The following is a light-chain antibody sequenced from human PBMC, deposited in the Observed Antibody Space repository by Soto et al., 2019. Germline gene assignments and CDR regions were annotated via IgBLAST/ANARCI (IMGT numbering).Light chain of an antibody. Sequence: QSALTQPASVSGSPGQSITISCTGTSSDVGGYNYVSWYQQHPVKAPKLMIYDVSNRPSGVSNLFSGSKSGNTASLTISGLQAEDEADYYCSSYTSSSRGVFGTWTKLTVL. V-gene: IGLV2-14*01. J-gene: IGLJ1*01. CDR2: DVS. CDR1: SSDVGGYNY. CDR3: SSYTSSSRGV.